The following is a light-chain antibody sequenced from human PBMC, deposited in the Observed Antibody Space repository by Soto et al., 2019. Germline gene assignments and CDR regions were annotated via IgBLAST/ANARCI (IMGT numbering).Light chain of an antibody. Sequence: DIQITQSPSTLSASIGDRVTITCRASQTVYTWLAWYQQKPGTAPKLLIYEASSLHSGVPSRFTGSGSGTELTLVISRLQPDDFATYYCQQYSSYSTYTFGQGTKVDIK. V-gene: IGKV1-5*03. CDR1: QTVYTW. CDR2: EAS. J-gene: IGKJ2*01. CDR3: QQYSSYSTYT.